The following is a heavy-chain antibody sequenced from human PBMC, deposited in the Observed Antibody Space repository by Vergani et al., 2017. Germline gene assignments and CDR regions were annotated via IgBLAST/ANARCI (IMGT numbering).Heavy chain of an antibody. CDR3: ARDRGIQLWYPFDY. V-gene: IGHV4-30-4*08. J-gene: IGHJ4*02. D-gene: IGHD5-18*01. CDR1: GGSISSGDYY. CDR2: IYYSGST. Sequence: QVQLQESGPGLVKPSQTLSLTCTVSGGSISSGDYYWNWIRQPPGKGLEWIGYIYYSGSTYYNPSLKSRVTISVDTSKNQFSLKLRSVTAADTAVYYCARDRGIQLWYPFDYWGQGTLVTVSS.